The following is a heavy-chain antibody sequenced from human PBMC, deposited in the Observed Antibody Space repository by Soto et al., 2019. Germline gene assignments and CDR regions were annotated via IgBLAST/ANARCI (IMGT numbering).Heavy chain of an antibody. J-gene: IGHJ4*02. CDR1: GFIFSNYA. V-gene: IGHV3-23*01. Sequence: GGSLRLSCAASGFIFSNYAMSWVRQAPGKGLEWVSFISGSGSTTYYADSVKGRFTISRGNSKNMLYVQMNSLRAEDAAVYCCVREASSTGLHLDHWGRGTLVTVSS. CDR2: ISGSGSTT. D-gene: IGHD6-6*01. CDR3: VREASSTGLHLDH.